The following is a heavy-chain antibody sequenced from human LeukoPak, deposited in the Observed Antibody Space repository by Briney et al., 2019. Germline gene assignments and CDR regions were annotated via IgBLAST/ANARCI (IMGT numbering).Heavy chain of an antibody. CDR1: GGTFSSYA. CDR2: IIPIFGTA. Sequence: GASVKVSCKASGGTFSSYAISWVRQAPGQGLEWMGGIIPIFGTANYAQKFQGRVTITADESTSTAYMELSSLRSEDTAVYYCARGGVPAAIRCDYWGQGTLVTVSS. J-gene: IGHJ4*02. CDR3: ARGGVPAAIRCDY. V-gene: IGHV1-69*01. D-gene: IGHD2-2*02.